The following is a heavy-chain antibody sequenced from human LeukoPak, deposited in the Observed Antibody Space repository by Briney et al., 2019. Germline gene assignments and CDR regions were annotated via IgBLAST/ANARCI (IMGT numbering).Heavy chain of an antibody. Sequence: GGSLRLSCAASGFTFNSYAMHWVRQAPGKGPEWVAVISYDGSNKYYADSVKGRFTISRDNSKNTLFLQMNSLRPEDTAVYYCARDPTYWGQGTLVTVSS. CDR3: ARDPTY. J-gene: IGHJ4*02. V-gene: IGHV3-30-3*01. CDR2: ISYDGSNK. CDR1: GFTFNSYA.